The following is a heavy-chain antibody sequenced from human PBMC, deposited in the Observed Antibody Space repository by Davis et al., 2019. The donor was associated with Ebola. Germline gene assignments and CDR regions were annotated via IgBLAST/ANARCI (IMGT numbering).Heavy chain of an antibody. CDR3: ARQEDIVATIDY. CDR1: GGSFSGYY. CDR2: INHSGNT. D-gene: IGHD5-12*01. V-gene: IGHV4-34*01. J-gene: IGHJ4*02. Sequence: MPSETLSLTCAVYGGSFSGYYWIWIRQPPGKGLQWIGEINHSGNTNYNPSLKSRVTMSVDTSKNQFSLKLSSVTAADTAVYYCARQEDIVATIDYWGQGTLVTVSS.